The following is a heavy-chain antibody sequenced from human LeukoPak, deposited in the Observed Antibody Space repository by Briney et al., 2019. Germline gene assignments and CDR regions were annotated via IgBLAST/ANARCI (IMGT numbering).Heavy chain of an antibody. J-gene: IGHJ4*02. CDR2: IWYDGSNK. CDR3: AKFSAAALVPPDY. CDR1: GFTFSDYY. V-gene: IGHV3-33*06. D-gene: IGHD6-13*01. Sequence: GGSLRLSCAASGFTFSDYYMTWFRQAPGKGLEWVAVIWYDGSNKYYADSVKGRFTISRDNSKNTLYLQMNSLRAEDTAVYYCAKFSAAALVPPDYWGQGTLVTVSS.